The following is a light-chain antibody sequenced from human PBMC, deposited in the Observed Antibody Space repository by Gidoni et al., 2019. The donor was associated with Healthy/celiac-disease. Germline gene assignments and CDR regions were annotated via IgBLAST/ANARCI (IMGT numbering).Light chain of an antibody. J-gene: IGKJ4*01. V-gene: IGKV3-15*01. Sequence: EIVMTQSPATLSVSPGESATLSCRASQSVSSNLAWYQQKPGQAPRLLTYGASTRATGIPARFSGSGSGTEFTLTISSLQSEDFAVYYCQQYNNWPPPFGGGTKVEIK. CDR1: QSVSSN. CDR2: GAS. CDR3: QQYNNWPPP.